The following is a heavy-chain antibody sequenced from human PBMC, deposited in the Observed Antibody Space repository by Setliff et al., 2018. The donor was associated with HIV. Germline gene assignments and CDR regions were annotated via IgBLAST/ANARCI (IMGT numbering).Heavy chain of an antibody. J-gene: IGHJ4*02. D-gene: IGHD2-21*02. CDR1: GYSISSGYY. Sequence: PSETLSLTCAVSGYSISSGYYWGWIRQPPGKGLEWVGSIYHSGTTYYNPSLKSRVTISVDTSKNQFSLKLSSVTAADTAVYYCARDRYALYCGGDCYSLLDYWGQGTLVTVSS. CDR3: ARDRYALYCGGDCYSLLDY. CDR2: IYHSGTT. V-gene: IGHV4-38-2*02.